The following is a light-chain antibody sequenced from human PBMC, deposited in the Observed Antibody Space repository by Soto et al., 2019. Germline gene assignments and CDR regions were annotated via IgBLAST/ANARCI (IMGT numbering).Light chain of an antibody. CDR2: GAS. V-gene: IGKV3-20*01. J-gene: IGKJ2*03. CDR3: QQYGRFYVYS. Sequence: ESALTQSPGTLSLSPGERATLSCRASQRVTNDYLSWYQQKPGQAPRILIYGASNRPAGVPERLIGSGSGTDFTRTIDRLEPEDFAVYYCQQYGRFYVYSWGQGTRLEI. CDR1: QRVTNDY.